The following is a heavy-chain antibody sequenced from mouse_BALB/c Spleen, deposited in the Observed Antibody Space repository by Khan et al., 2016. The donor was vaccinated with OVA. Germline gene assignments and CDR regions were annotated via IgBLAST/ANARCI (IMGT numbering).Heavy chain of an antibody. Sequence: QIQLVQSGPELKKPGETVKISCKASGYNFTNYGMNWVKQAPGKGLKWMGWINTYTEKPTYADDFKGRFAFSLETSASHAYLQINNLKNEDTATYFCARGYWYFDVWGAGTTVTVSS. CDR1: GYNFTNYG. CDR2: INTYTEKP. J-gene: IGHJ1*01. CDR3: ARGYWYFDV. V-gene: IGHV9-3-1*01.